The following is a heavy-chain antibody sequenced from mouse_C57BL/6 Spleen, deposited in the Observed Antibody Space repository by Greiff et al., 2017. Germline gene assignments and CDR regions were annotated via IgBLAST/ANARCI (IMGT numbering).Heavy chain of an antibody. CDR1: GYTFTGYY. CDR2: IHPSNGDT. J-gene: IGHJ2*01. V-gene: IGHV1-34*01. Sequence: EVQLQQSGPELVKPGASVKMSCKASGYTFTGYYMNWVKQRHGKSLEWIGSIHPSNGDTSYNQKFKGKATLTVDKSSSTAYMELRSLTSEDSAVYYCASDYSNYVCDIDYWGQGTTVTVSS. D-gene: IGHD2-5*01. CDR3: ASDYSNYVCDIDY.